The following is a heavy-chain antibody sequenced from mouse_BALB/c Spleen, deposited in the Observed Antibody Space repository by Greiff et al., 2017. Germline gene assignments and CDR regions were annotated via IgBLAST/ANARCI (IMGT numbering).Heavy chain of an antibody. CDR2: IYPGDGDT. Sequence: VQLQQSGAELARPGASVKLSCKASGYTFTSYWMQWVKQRPGQGLEWIGAIYPGDGDTRYTQKFKGKATLTADKSSSTAYMQLSSLASEDSAVYYCASTTVDWYFDVWGAGTTVTVSS. J-gene: IGHJ1*01. V-gene: IGHV1-87*01. D-gene: IGHD1-1*01. CDR1: GYTFTSYW. CDR3: ASTTVDWYFDV.